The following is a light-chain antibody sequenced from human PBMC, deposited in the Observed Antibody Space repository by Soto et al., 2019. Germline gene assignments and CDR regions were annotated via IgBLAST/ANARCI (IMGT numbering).Light chain of an antibody. CDR3: WSYARSIHV. Sequence: QYVLTQAPSVSGDPAQSTTISCTGTSSDVGSYNLVSWYQQHPGKAPKHMIYELSKRPSGVSNRFSGSRSGNTASLTISGLQADDNADDYTWSYARSIHVFLTGT. CDR1: SSDVGSYNL. CDR2: ELS. V-gene: IGLV2-23*02. J-gene: IGLJ1*01.